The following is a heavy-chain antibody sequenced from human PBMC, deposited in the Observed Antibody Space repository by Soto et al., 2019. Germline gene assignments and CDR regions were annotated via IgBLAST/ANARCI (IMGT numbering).Heavy chain of an antibody. Sequence: GASVKVSCRASGYTFTSYGISWVRQAPGQGLEWMGWISAYNGNTNYAQKLQGRVTMTTDTSTSTAYMELRSLRSDDTAVYYCARWDTVPTRRWFDPWAQGTLVTVS. CDR2: ISAYNGNT. D-gene: IGHD4-4*01. J-gene: IGHJ5*02. CDR1: GYTFTSYG. CDR3: ARWDTVPTRRWFDP. V-gene: IGHV1-18*01.